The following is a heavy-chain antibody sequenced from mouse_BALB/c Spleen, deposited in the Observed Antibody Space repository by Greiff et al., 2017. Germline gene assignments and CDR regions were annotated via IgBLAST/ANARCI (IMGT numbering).Heavy chain of an antibody. Sequence: EVQLVESGAELVKPGASVKLSCTASGFNIKDTYMHWVKQRPEQGLEWIGRIDPANGNTKYDPKFQGKATITADTSSNTAYLQLSSLTSEDTAVYYCARGTGTYYWGQGTTLTVSS. J-gene: IGHJ2*01. V-gene: IGHV14-3*02. CDR1: GFNIKDTY. CDR3: ARGTGTYY. CDR2: IDPANGNT. D-gene: IGHD4-1*01.